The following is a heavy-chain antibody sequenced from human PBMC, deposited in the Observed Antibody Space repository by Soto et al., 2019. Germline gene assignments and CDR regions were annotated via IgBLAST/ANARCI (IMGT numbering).Heavy chain of an antibody. CDR1: GFTFTSSA. CDR2: IVVGSGNT. CDR3: AALVVVAADLFGGLDP. Sequence: ASVKVSCKASGFTFTSSAMQWVRQARGQRLEWIGWIVVGSGNTNYAQKFQERVTITRDMSTSTAYMELSSLRSEDTAVYYCAALVVVAADLFGGLDPWGQGTLVTVSS. J-gene: IGHJ5*02. V-gene: IGHV1-58*02. D-gene: IGHD2-15*01.